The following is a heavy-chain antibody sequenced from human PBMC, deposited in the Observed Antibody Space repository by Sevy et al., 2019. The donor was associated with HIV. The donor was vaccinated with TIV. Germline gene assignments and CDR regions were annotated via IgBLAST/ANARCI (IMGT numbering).Heavy chain of an antibody. Sequence: SETLSLTCAVYGGSFNGYYWSWIRRPPGKGREWIGGIHRRGSTNYNPYLKSRVFVSLDTSMNQLSLRLSSVTAADTAVYYCGRTPATYNWFDPWGQGILVTVSS. CDR2: IHRRGST. V-gene: IGHV4-34*01. J-gene: IGHJ5*02. CDR3: GRTPATYNWFDP. CDR1: GGSFNGYY.